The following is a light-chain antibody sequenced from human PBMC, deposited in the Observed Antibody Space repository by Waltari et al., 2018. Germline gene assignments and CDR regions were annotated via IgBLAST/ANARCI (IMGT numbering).Light chain of an antibody. J-gene: IGKJ2*01. Sequence: DIQMTQSPSTLSASVGDRVTITCRASQSISSWLAWYQQKPGKVPKLLIYKASTLESGVPSRFSGTGSGTDFTLTISSLQPDDFATYYCQQYSSKYTFGQGTELEIK. CDR2: KAS. CDR1: QSISSW. V-gene: IGKV1-5*03. CDR3: QQYSSKYT.